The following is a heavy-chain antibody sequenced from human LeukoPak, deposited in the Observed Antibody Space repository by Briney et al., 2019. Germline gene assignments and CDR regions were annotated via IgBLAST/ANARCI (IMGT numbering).Heavy chain of an antibody. D-gene: IGHD3-22*01. CDR3: ARGHRTAAYDSTGSDY. Sequence: GASVKVSCKASGYTFISYGISWVRQVPGQGLEWVGWISAYNGNTNYAQQFQGRVTMTTDTSTSTAYMELRSLRSDDTAVYYCARGHRTAAYDSTGSDYWGQGTLVTVSS. CDR1: GYTFISYG. V-gene: IGHV1-18*01. CDR2: ISAYNGNT. J-gene: IGHJ4*02.